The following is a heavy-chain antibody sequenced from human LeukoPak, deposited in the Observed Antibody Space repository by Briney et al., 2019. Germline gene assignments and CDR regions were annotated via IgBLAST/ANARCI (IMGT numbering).Heavy chain of an antibody. CDR1: GFTLSSYW. CDR2: IKQDGSEK. CDR3: ARDSTGYSYPLYYYYMDV. J-gene: IGHJ6*03. D-gene: IGHD5-18*01. Sequence: GGSLRLSCAASGFTLSSYWMSWVRQAPGKGLEWVANIKQDGSEKYYVDSVKGRFTISRDNAKNSLYLQMNSLRAEDTAVYYCARDSTGYSYPLYYYYMDVWGKGTTVTVSS. V-gene: IGHV3-7*01.